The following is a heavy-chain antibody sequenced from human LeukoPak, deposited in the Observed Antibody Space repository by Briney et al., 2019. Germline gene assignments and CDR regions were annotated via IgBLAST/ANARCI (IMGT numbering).Heavy chain of an antibody. CDR2: ISSSGSTI. D-gene: IGHD4-17*01. J-gene: IGHJ6*03. CDR1: GFTFSSYE. CDR3: ARIRRDDYGDYGAPYYYYMDV. V-gene: IGHV3-48*03. Sequence: PGGSLRPSCAASGFTFSSYEMNWVRQAPGKGLEWVSYISSSGSTIYYADSVKGRFTISRDNAKNSLYLQMNSLRAEDTAVYYCARIRRDDYGDYGAPYYYYMDVWGKGTTVTVSS.